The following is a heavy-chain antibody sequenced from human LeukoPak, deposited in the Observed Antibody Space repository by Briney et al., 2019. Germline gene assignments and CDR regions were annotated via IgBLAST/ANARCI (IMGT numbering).Heavy chain of an antibody. Sequence: GRSLRLSCTASGFTFGDYAMSWVRQAPGKGLEWVGFIRSKAYGGTTEYAASVKGRFTISRDNAKNTLYLQMNSLRAEDTAVYYCERALCGFGGYAFDYWGQGTLVTVSS. CDR2: IRSKAYGGTT. CDR1: GFTFGDYA. J-gene: IGHJ4*02. D-gene: IGHD5-12*01. V-gene: IGHV3-49*04. CDR3: ERALCGFGGYAFDY.